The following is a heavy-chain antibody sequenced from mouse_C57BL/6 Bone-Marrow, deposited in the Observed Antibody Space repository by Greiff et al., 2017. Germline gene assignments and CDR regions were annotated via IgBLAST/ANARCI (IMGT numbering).Heavy chain of an antibody. Sequence: QVQLQQSGAELVRPGASVTLSCKASGYTFTDYEMHWVKQTPVHGLEWIGAIDPETGGTAYNQKFKGKAILTADKSSSTANMELRSLTSKDSAVYYCTRIGIYYNFDDWGQGTTLTVSS. CDR1: GYTFTDYE. CDR3: TRIGIYYNFDD. V-gene: IGHV1-15*01. J-gene: IGHJ2*01. D-gene: IGHD2-1*01. CDR2: IDPETGGT.